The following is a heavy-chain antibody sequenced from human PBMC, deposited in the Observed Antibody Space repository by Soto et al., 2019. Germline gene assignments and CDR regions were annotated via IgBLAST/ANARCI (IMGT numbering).Heavy chain of an antibody. CDR2: IIPMFGTT. D-gene: IGHD6-6*01. Sequence: QVQLVQSGAEVKKPGSSVKVSCKASGGTFTGNPISWVRQAPGRGLEWMGGIIPMFGTTNYAQKFQGRVTITADESTTKAYMELNSLRSEDTAVYYCARENSIASLSYYYGMEVWGQGNTVTVSS. V-gene: IGHV1-69*01. J-gene: IGHJ6*02. CDR3: ARENSIASLSYYYGMEV. CDR1: GGTFTGNP.